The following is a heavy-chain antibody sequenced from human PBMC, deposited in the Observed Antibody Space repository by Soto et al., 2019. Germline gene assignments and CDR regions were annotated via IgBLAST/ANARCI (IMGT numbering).Heavy chain of an antibody. V-gene: IGHV3-23*01. Sequence: GGALRLSCAASGFTFSSYSMSWGRQAQGKGLEWVSAISGSGGSTYYADSVKSRLTITRDTPRNQVVLTMTNMDPVDTATYYCARSFTATRMCNWFDPWGQGTLVTVSS. J-gene: IGHJ5*02. CDR2: ISGSGGST. CDR1: GFTFSSYS. D-gene: IGHD1-7*01. CDR3: ARSFTATRMCNWFDP.